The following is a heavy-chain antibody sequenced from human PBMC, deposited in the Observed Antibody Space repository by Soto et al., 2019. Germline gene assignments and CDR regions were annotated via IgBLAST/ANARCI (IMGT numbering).Heavy chain of an antibody. Sequence: LRLSCAASGFTFSSYEMNWVRQAPGKGLEWVSYISSSGSTIYYADSVKGRFTISRDNAKNSLYLQMNSLRAEDTAVYYCAGPEYSSSLSFDYWGQGALVTVSS. CDR2: ISSSGSTI. CDR1: GFTFSSYE. V-gene: IGHV3-48*03. CDR3: AGPEYSSSLSFDY. J-gene: IGHJ4*02. D-gene: IGHD6-6*01.